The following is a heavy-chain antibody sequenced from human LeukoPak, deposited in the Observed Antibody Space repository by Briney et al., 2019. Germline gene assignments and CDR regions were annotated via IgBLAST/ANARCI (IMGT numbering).Heavy chain of an antibody. V-gene: IGHV4-39*07. CDR3: ARNVLRYFGNWFDP. CDR1: GGSTSSSSYY. J-gene: IGHJ5*02. CDR2: IYTSGST. D-gene: IGHD3-9*01. Sequence: SPSETLSLTCTVSGGSTSSSSYYWGWIRQPPGKGLEWIGSIYTSGSTNYNPSLKSRVTISVDTSKNQFSLKLSSVTAADTAVYYCARNVLRYFGNWFDPWGQGTLVTVSS.